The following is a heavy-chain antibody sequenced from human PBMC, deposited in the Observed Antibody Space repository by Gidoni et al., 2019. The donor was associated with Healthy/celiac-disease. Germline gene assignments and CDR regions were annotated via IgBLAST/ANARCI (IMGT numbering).Heavy chain of an antibody. CDR2: ISSSSSYI. V-gene: IGHV3-21*01. CDR1: GFTFSSYI. CDR3: ARVHYYDSSGYSDWYFDL. Sequence: EVQLVESGGGLVKPGGSLRLSCAASGFTFSSYILNWFRQAPGKGLEWVSSISSSSSYISYADSGKGRFNIPRDNAKNSLYLQMNSLRAEDTEVYYCARVHYYDSSGYSDWYFDLWGRGTLVTVSS. D-gene: IGHD3-22*01. J-gene: IGHJ2*01.